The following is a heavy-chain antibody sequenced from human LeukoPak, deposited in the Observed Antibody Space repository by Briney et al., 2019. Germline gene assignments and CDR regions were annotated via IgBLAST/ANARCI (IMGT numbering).Heavy chain of an antibody. CDR3: ATAFWSGYYVDY. V-gene: IGHV3-48*04. CDR1: GFTFSGYS. Sequence: GGSLRLSCAASGFTFSGYSMNWVRQAPGKGPEWVSYISSGSSTKYYADSVKGRFTISRDNAKNSLYLQMNSLRAEDTAVYYCATAFWSGYYVDYWGQGTLVTVSS. D-gene: IGHD3-3*01. CDR2: ISSGSSTK. J-gene: IGHJ4*02.